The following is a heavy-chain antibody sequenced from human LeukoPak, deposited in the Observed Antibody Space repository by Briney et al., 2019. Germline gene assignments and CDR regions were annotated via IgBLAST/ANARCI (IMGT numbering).Heavy chain of an antibody. D-gene: IGHD3-22*01. CDR3: ARKPGYYYDSSGYSNWFDP. Sequence: ASVKVSCKASGHTFTSYGISWVRQAPGQGLEWMGWISAYNGNTNYAQKLQGRVTMTTDTSTSTAYMELRSLRSDDTAVYYCARKPGYYYDSSGYSNWFDPWGQGTLVTVSS. V-gene: IGHV1-18*01. J-gene: IGHJ5*02. CDR1: GHTFTSYG. CDR2: ISAYNGNT.